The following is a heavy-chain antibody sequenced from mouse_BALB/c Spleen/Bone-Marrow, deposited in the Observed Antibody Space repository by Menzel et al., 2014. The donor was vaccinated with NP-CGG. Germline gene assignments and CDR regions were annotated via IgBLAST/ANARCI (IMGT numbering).Heavy chain of an antibody. D-gene: IGHD2-14*01. CDR3: TRREYYRYDRAMDY. V-gene: IGHV1S81*02. J-gene: IGHJ4*01. Sequence: LQESGAELVKPGASVKLSCKASGYTFTSYYMYWVKQRPGQGLEWIGEINPSNGGTNFNEKFKSKATLTVGKSSSTAYMQLSSLTSEDSAVYYCTRREYYRYDRAMDYWGQGTSVTVSS. CDR2: INPSNGGT. CDR1: GYTFTSYY.